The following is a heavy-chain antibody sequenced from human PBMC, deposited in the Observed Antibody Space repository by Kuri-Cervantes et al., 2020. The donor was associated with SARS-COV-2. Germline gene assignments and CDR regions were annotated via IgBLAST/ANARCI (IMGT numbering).Heavy chain of an antibody. CDR3: ARHALGGTMIVVVPEFDY. CDR1: GGSFSGYY. V-gene: IGHV4-34*01. D-gene: IGHD3-22*01. Sequence: SETLSLTCAVYGGSFSGYYWSWIRQPPGKGLEWIGEVNHSGSNNYNPSLKSRVTISVDTSKNQFSLKLSSVTAADTAVYYCARHALGGTMIVVVPEFDYWGQGTLVTVSS. CDR2: VNHSGSN. J-gene: IGHJ4*02.